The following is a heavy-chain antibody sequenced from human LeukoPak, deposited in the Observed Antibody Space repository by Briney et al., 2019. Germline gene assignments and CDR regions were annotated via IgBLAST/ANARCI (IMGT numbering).Heavy chain of an antibody. CDR1: GGSISSYY. V-gene: IGHV4-59*01. CDR2: IYYSGST. CDR3: ARCGVVATYVFDI. Sequence: SETLSLTCTVSGGSISSYYWSWIRQPPGKGLEWIGYIYYSGSTNNNPSLKSRVTISVDTSKNQFSLKLSSVTAADTAVYYCARCGVVATYVFDIGGQGTMVTVSS. J-gene: IGHJ3*02. D-gene: IGHD3-22*01.